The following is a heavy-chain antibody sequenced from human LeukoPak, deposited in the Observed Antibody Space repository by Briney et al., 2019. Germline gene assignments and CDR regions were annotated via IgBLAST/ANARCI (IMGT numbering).Heavy chain of an antibody. CDR2: IRGAGGTA. Sequence: GGSLRLSCAASGFIFSNYDMNWVRQAPGMGLEWVSRIRGAGGTAYYADSVKGRFSLSRDNSKNTLYLQMNSLRVEDTAVYYCASGKDSSGWEGEYFDYWGQGTLVTVSS. V-gene: IGHV3-23*01. J-gene: IGHJ4*02. D-gene: IGHD6-19*01. CDR3: ASGKDSSGWEGEYFDY. CDR1: GFIFSNYD.